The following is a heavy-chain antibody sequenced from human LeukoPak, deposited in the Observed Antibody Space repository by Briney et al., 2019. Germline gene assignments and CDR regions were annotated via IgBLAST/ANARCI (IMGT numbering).Heavy chain of an antibody. CDR1: GFSFTSHA. V-gene: IGHV3-23*01. CDR3: ANLPLPAVVGYYYYGMDV. J-gene: IGHJ6*02. CDR2: ISDSGGRT. D-gene: IGHD2-2*01. Sequence: PGGSLRLSCAASGFSFTSHAMTWVRQAPGTGLEWVSGISDSGGRTYYADSVKGRLTISRDNSKSTLYLQMNSLRAEDTAVYYCANLPLPAVVGYYYYGMDVWGQGTTVTVSS.